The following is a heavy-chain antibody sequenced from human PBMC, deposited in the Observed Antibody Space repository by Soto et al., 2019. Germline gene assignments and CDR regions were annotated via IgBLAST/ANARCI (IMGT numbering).Heavy chain of an antibody. CDR2: INQDGTVK. J-gene: IGHJ4*02. Sequence: GGSLRLSCAVSGFTFSNAWMSWVRQAPGKGLEWVANINQDGTVKDYVDSVKGRFISSRDNAKASLYLEMTSLGAEDTAVYFCARGKGWVDYWGQGTLVTVSS. CDR3: ARGKGWVDY. V-gene: IGHV3-7*04. CDR1: GFTFSNAW.